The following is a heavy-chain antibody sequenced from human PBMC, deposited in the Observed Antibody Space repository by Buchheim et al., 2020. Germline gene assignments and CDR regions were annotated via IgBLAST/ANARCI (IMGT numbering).Heavy chain of an antibody. CDR1: GFTFSSYA. V-gene: IGHV3-30-3*01. D-gene: IGHD6-13*01. CDR3: AREYGGGIAAAGTPYYYYGMDV. CDR2: ISYDGSNK. J-gene: IGHJ6*02. Sequence: QVQLVESGGGVVQPGRSLRLSCAASGFTFSSYAMHWVRQAPGKGLEWVAVISYDGSNKYYADSVKGRFTISRDNSKNTLYLQMNSLRAEDTAVYYCAREYGGGIAAAGTPYYYYGMDVWGQGTT.